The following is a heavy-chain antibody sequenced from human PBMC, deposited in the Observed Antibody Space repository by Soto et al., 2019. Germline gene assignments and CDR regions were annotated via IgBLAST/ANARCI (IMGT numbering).Heavy chain of an antibody. D-gene: IGHD4-4*01. CDR3: ARDLSWHSNYAAKKNYYYYYGMDV. CDR2: IYYSGST. CDR1: GGSISSGGYY. Sequence: QVQLQESGPGLVKPSQTLSLTCTVSGGSISSGGYYWSWIRQHPGKGLEWIGYIYYSGSTYYNPSLKSPVNISVDTSKNPFSLKLSSVPAADTAVYYCARDLSWHSNYAAKKNYYYYYGMDVWGQGTTVTVSS. J-gene: IGHJ6*02. V-gene: IGHV4-31*01.